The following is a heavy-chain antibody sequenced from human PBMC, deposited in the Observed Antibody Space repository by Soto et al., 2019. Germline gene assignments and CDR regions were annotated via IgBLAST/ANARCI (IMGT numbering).Heavy chain of an antibody. J-gene: IGHJ6*02. D-gene: IGHD3-10*01. V-gene: IGHV1-2*04. Sequence: GASVKVSCKASGYTFTGYYMHWVRQAPGQGLEWMGWINPNSGGTNYAQKFQGWVTMTRDTSISTAYMEPSRLRSDDTAVYYCARDGGSGRTNFYYGMDVWGQGTTVTVS. CDR2: INPNSGGT. CDR3: ARDGGSGRTNFYYGMDV. CDR1: GYTFTGYY.